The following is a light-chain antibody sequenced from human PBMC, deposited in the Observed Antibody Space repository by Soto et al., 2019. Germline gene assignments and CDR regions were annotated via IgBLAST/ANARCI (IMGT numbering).Light chain of an antibody. V-gene: IGLV2-8*01. CDR1: SSDVGGYNF. CDR3: SSYAGSNNAL. J-gene: IGLJ2*01. Sequence: QSVLTQPPSASGSPGQSVAISCTGTSSDVGGYNFVSWYQQHPGRAPKVLIYEVNKRASGVPDRFSGSKSGNTASLTVSGLQAEDEADYYCSSYAGSNNALFGGGTQLTVL. CDR2: EVN.